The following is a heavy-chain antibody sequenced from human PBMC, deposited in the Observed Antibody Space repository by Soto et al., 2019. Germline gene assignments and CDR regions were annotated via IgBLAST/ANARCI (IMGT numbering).Heavy chain of an antibody. CDR2: VYYSGST. Sequence: SETLSLTSTFSGGSIRSSSYYWGWIRQPPGKGLEWIGNVYYSGSTYDNPSLKSRVTISVDTSKNQFSLGLSSVTAADTAMYYCARVVGYCSNGSCYSSSHFDYWGQGTLVTVSS. V-gene: IGHV4-39*01. D-gene: IGHD2-15*01. CDR3: ARVVGYCSNGSCYSSSHFDY. J-gene: IGHJ4*02. CDR1: GGSIRSSSYY.